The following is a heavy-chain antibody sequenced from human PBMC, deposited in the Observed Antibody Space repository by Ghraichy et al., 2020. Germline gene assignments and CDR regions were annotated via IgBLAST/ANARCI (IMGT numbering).Heavy chain of an antibody. CDR3: AKLFPRIVVVPAAGMDV. J-gene: IGHJ6*02. V-gene: IGHV3-23*01. D-gene: IGHD2-2*01. CDR2: ISGSGGST. CDR1: RFNFSNYA. Sequence: GESLNISCAASRFNFSNYAMTWVRQAPGKGLEWVSAISGSGGSTYYADSGKARYTISRDNSKNTLYLQMNSLRAEDTAVYYCAKLFPRIVVVPAAGMDVWGQGTTVTVSS.